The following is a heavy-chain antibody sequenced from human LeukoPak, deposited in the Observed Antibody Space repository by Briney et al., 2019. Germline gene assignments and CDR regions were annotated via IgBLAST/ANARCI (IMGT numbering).Heavy chain of an antibody. V-gene: IGHV3-48*03. Sequence: PGGSLRLSCAASGFTFSSYEMNWVRQAPGKGLEWVSYISSSGSTIYYADSVKGRFTISRDNPKNSLYLQMNNLRDEDTAVYYCARALTDTTLESFDQWGQGTLVAVSS. CDR1: GFTFSSYE. D-gene: IGHD1-1*01. CDR3: ARALTDTTLESFDQ. J-gene: IGHJ4*02. CDR2: ISSSGSTI.